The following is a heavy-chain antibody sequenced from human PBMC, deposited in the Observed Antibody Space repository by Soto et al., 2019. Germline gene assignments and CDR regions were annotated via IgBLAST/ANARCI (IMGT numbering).Heavy chain of an antibody. J-gene: IGHJ3*02. V-gene: IGHV3-30-3*01. Sequence: PGESLRLSCAASGFTFSSYAMHWVRQAPGKGLEWVAVISYDGSNKYYADSVKGRFTISRDNSKNTLYLQMNSLRAEDTAVYYCASSLLDTAHVGAFDIWGQGTMVTASS. CDR2: ISYDGSNK. CDR1: GFTFSSYA. CDR3: ASSLLDTAHVGAFDI. D-gene: IGHD5-18*01.